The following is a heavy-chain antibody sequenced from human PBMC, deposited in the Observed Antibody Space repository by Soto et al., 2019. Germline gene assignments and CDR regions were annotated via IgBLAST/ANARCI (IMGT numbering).Heavy chain of an antibody. V-gene: IGHV4-39*01. D-gene: IGHD3-3*01. CDR1: GGSISSSSYY. J-gene: IGHJ4*02. CDR2: IYYSGST. Sequence: QLQLQESGPGLVKPSETLSLTCTVSGGSISSSSYYWGWIRQPPGKGLEWIGSIYYSGSTYYNPSLKSRVTISVDTSKNQFSLMLSSVTAADTAVYYCASPYYDCWSGYQTYDYWGQGTLVTVSS. CDR3: ASPYYDCWSGYQTYDY.